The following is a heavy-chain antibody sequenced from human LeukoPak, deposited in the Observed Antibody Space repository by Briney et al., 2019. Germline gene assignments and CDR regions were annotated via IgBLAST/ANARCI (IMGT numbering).Heavy chain of an antibody. J-gene: IGHJ4*02. CDR2: IHPNSGGT. Sequence: ASVKVSCKASGYTFPGYYMHWVRQAPGQGLEWRGWIHPNSGGTNYTQKFEGRVTMTRDTSISTAYMDVSRLRSDDTAVYYCARERYCSSTSCHGGGLDYWGQGTLVTVSS. CDR3: ARERYCSSTSCHGGGLDY. D-gene: IGHD2-2*01. CDR1: GYTFPGYY. V-gene: IGHV1-2*02.